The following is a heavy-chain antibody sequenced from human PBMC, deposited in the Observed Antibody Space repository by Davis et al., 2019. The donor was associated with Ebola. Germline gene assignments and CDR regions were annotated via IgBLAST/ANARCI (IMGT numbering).Heavy chain of an antibody. CDR1: GGPISSGGYY. CDR2: IYYSGST. CDR3: ARGGVTTTNLYYYYGMDV. V-gene: IGHV4-61*08. Sequence: MPSETLSLTFTVSGGPISSGGYYWSWIRQHPGKGLEWIGYIYYSGSTNYNPSLKSRVTISVDTSKNQFSLKLSSVTAADTAVYYCARGGVTTTNLYYYYGMDVWGQGTTVTVSS. J-gene: IGHJ6*02. D-gene: IGHD5-12*01.